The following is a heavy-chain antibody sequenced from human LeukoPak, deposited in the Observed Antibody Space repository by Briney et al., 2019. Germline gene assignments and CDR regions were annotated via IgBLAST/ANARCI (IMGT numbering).Heavy chain of an antibody. D-gene: IGHD4-11*01. V-gene: IGHV4-31*03. CDR1: GGSIRSGDYS. Sequence: SQTLSLTCTVSGGSIRSGDYSWNWIRQHPGKGLEWIGYIYYSGSTYYNPSLTSRVTMSVDTSKNQFSLKLSSVTAADTAIYYCARDHTETSSLNFRNYYYYGMDIWGQGTTVIVSS. CDR3: ARDHTETSSLNFRNYYYYGMDI. CDR2: IYYSGST. J-gene: IGHJ6*02.